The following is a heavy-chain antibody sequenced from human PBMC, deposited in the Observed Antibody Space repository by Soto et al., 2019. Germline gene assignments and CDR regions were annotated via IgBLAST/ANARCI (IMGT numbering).Heavy chain of an antibody. Sequence: QLHLVQSGAVVKKPGASVTVSCSASGYPVTAYYMHWVRQAPGRGLEWMGGINPATGAAKYTQTFQGRVPMARDPSTSTGFMELGGLASEDTAVFYWARGGGVGVAGSAAFDMWGQGTLVTVSS. D-gene: IGHD3-3*01. CDR2: INPATGAA. J-gene: IGHJ3*02. CDR1: GYPVTAYY. V-gene: IGHV1-2*02. CDR3: ARGGGVGVAGSAAFDM.